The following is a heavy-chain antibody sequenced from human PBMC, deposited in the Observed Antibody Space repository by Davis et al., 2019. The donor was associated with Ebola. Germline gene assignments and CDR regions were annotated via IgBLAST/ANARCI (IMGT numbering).Heavy chain of an antibody. D-gene: IGHD3-16*01. CDR2: IFYTGST. CDR3: ARQPRSTRSPEYYHGLDV. CDR1: RGSISSHF. V-gene: IGHV4-59*11. Sequence: PGGPLRLPCAVSRGSISSHFWSWIRQSPGQGLEWIGSIFYTGSTNLNPSLRSRVTLSVDRPKNQFSLNLTSVTAADTAVYFCARQPRSTRSPEYYHGLDVWGQGTTVVVSS. J-gene: IGHJ6*02.